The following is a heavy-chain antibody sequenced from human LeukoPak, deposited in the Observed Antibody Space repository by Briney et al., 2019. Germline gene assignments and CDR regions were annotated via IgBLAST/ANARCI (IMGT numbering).Heavy chain of an antibody. J-gene: IGHJ4*02. Sequence: PGGSLRLSCSASGFIFSNYNMNWVRPAPGKGLEWGSYISSSSSTIYYADSVKGRFTISRDNAKNSLYLQMNSLRAEDTAVYYCARARYCSGGSCLLDCWGQGTLVAVSS. CDR2: ISSSSSTI. CDR3: ARARYCSGGSCLLDC. CDR1: GFIFSNYN. D-gene: IGHD2-15*01. V-gene: IGHV3-48*04.